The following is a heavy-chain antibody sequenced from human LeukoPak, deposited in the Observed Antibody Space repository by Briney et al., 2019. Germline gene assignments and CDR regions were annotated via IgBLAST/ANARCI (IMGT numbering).Heavy chain of an antibody. CDR1: GGSIISNTYY. Sequence: PSETLSLTCTVSGGSIISNTYYWSWIRQPPGKGLEWIGFMYYSGETDYNPSLKSRVTISVDTSRTQLSLKMYSVTAADTAVYYCARELDPTSTNTPHYHYFMDVWGKGTTVTVSS. CDR2: MYYSGET. V-gene: IGHV4-39*07. J-gene: IGHJ6*03. CDR3: ARELDPTSTNTPHYHYFMDV. D-gene: IGHD3/OR15-3a*01.